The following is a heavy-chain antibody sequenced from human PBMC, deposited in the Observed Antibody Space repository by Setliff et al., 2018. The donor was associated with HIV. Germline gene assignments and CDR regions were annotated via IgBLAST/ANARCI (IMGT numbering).Heavy chain of an antibody. J-gene: IGHJ3*02. D-gene: IGHD6-13*01. CDR3: ARDQTGVAAAAFGGGSAWSDEGFDI. CDR1: GGTLSNYV. Sequence: ASVKVSCKTSGGTLSNYVITWVRQAPGQGLEWMGWISAYNGNTNYAQKLQGRVTFTADESTSTAYMELSCLSSEDTAVYYCARDQTGVAAAAFGGGSAWSDEGFDIWGQGTMVTVS. CDR2: ISAYNGNT. V-gene: IGHV1-18*01.